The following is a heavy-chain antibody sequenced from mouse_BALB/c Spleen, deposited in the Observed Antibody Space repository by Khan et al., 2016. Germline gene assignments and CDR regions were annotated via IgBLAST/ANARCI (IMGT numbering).Heavy chain of an antibody. Sequence: EVKLLESGPSLVKSSQTLSLTCSVTGYSITSGYWNWIRKFPGNKLEYMGYISYSGSTYYNPFLKSRSSITRDTSKNQNYLPLNSVTTEDTATYYCAGYDGYYFDYWGQGTTLTVSS. CDR2: ISYSGST. V-gene: IGHV3-8*02. D-gene: IGHD2-3*01. J-gene: IGHJ2*01. CDR1: GYSITSGY. CDR3: AGYDGYYFDY.